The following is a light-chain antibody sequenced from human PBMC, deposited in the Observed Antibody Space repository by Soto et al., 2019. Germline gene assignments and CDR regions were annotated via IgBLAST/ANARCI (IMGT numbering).Light chain of an antibody. CDR3: GSYTSSSTVV. V-gene: IGLV2-14*01. Sequence: QSALTQPASVSGSPGQSITISCIGTSSDVGAYNYVSWYQQHPRKAPKLMVYEVSNRPSGVSNRFSGSKSGNTASLTISGLQAEDEADYYCGSYTSSSTVVFGGGTKLAFL. J-gene: IGLJ2*01. CDR1: SSDVGAYNY. CDR2: EVS.